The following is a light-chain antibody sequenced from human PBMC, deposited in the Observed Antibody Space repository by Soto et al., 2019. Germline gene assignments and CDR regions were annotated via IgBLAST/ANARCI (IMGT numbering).Light chain of an antibody. Sequence: QSVLTQPASVSGSPGQSITISCTGTSSDVGGYNYVSWSQQHPGKAPKLMIYDVSNRPSGVSNRFSGSKSGNTASLTISGLQAEDEADYYCSSYTSSSTVVFGGGTKLTVL. CDR1: SSDVGGYNY. CDR2: DVS. CDR3: SSYTSSSTVV. J-gene: IGLJ2*01. V-gene: IGLV2-14*01.